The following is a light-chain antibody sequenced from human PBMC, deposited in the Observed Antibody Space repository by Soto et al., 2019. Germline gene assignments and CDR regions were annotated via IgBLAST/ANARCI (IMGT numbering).Light chain of an antibody. CDR3: QQYGSSPLIS. V-gene: IGKV3-20*01. Sequence: EFVLTQSPGTLSLSPVERATLFCRASQTVTRSYLAWYQQKPGQAPRLLIYGASSRATGIPDRFSGSGSGRDFTLTISGLEPEDFAVYYCQQYGSSPLISFGQGTRLEI. J-gene: IGKJ5*01. CDR1: QTVTRSY. CDR2: GAS.